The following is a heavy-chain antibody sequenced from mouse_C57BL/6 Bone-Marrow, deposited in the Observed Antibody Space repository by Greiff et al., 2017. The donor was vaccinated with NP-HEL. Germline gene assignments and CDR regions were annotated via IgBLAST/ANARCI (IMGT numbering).Heavy chain of an antibody. CDR3: TRSDDYGGAMDY. V-gene: IGHV1-15*01. CDR1: GYTFTDYE. CDR2: IDPETGGT. J-gene: IGHJ4*01. D-gene: IGHD2-4*01. Sequence: VQLQQSGAELVRPGASVTLSCKASGYTFTDYEMHWVKQTPVHGLEWIGAIDPETGGTAYNQKFKGKAILTADKTSSTAYIERRSLTSEDSAVYYCTRSDDYGGAMDYWGQRTSVTVSS.